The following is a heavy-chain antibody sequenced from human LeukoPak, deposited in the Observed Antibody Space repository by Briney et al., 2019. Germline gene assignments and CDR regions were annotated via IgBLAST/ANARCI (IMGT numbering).Heavy chain of an antibody. V-gene: IGHV3-30*02. CDR2: IWYGGSNK. J-gene: IGHJ6*03. CDR1: GFTFSSYG. CDR3: AKERDDYYMDV. Sequence: GGSLRLSCAASGFTFSSYGMHWVRQAPGKGLEWVAVIWYGGSNKYYADSVKGRFTISRDNSKNTLYLQMNSLRAEDTAVYYCAKERDDYYMDVWGKGTTVTVSS.